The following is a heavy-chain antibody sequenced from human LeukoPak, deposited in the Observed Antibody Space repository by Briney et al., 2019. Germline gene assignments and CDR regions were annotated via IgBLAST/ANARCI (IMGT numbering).Heavy chain of an antibody. D-gene: IGHD1-26*01. CDR1: GFTFSSYA. CDR3: VKDHWGSYYSLFDS. V-gene: IGHV3-23*01. J-gene: IGHJ4*02. CDR2: ISASDNTT. Sequence: GGSLRLSCAASGFTFSSYAMSWVRRAPGKGLEWVSAISASDNTTYYADSVKGRFTISRDNSKNTLSLQMNSLRAEDTALYYCVKDHWGSYYSLFDSWGQGTLVTVSS.